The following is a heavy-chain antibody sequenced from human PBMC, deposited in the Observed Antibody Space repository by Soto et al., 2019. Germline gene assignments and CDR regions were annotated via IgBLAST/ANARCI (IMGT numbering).Heavy chain of an antibody. J-gene: IGHJ6*02. D-gene: IGHD3-22*01. V-gene: IGHV1-18*01. Sequence: VASVKVSCKASGGTFSRYSFTWVRQAPGQGLEWLGWISPYDGNTKYAQILQGRVSMTTDTSTKTAYMEVRSLRSDDTAVYYCARGGYYDSSGSRNYHYYGMNVWGQGTTVTVSS. CDR3: ARGGYYDSSGSRNYHYYGMNV. CDR2: ISPYDGNT. CDR1: GGTFSRYS.